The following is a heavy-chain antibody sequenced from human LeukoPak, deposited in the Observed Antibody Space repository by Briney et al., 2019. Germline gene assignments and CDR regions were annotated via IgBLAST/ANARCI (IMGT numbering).Heavy chain of an antibody. CDR1: GFTVNSKY. J-gene: IGHJ4*02. CDR3: ARDERWIQFNY. CDR2: INSSGTT. Sequence: GGSLRLSCAASGFTVNSKYMSWVRQAPGKGLEWVSVINSSGTTHYADSVKGRFTISRDNSKNTLYLQINSLRAEDTAIYYCARDERWIQFNYWGQGTLVTVSS. V-gene: IGHV3-66*01. D-gene: IGHD5-18*01.